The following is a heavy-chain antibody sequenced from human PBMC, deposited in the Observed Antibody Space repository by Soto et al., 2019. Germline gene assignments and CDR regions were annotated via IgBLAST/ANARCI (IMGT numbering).Heavy chain of an antibody. CDR1: GFTFSSYS. D-gene: IGHD2-8*01. CDR2: ISSSSSYI. V-gene: IGHV3-21*01. CDR3: ASHLYEGIDV. Sequence: GGSLRLSCAASGFTFSSYSMNWVRQAPGKGLESVSSISSSSSYIYYADSVKGRFTISRDNAKNSLYLQMNSLGAEDTAVYYCASHLYEGIDVLVQGTTLTVFS. J-gene: IGHJ6*02.